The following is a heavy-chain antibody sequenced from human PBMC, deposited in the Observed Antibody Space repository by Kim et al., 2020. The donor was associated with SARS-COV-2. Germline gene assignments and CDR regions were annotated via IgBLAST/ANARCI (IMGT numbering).Heavy chain of an antibody. CDR1: GFTFSSYS. D-gene: IGHD2-2*01. CDR3: ARGYCSSTSCYHNFDY. CDR2: ISSSSSTI. Sequence: GGSLRLSCAASGFTFSSYSMNWVRQAPGKWLEWVSYISSSSSTIYYADSVKGRFTISRDNAKNSLYLQMNSLRDEDTAVYYCARGYCSSTSCYHNFDYWGQGTLVTVSS. V-gene: IGHV3-48*02. J-gene: IGHJ4*02.